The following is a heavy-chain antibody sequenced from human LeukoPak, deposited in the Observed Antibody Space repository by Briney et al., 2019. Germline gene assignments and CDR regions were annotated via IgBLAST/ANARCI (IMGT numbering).Heavy chain of an antibody. D-gene: IGHD5-18*01. CDR1: GYTFTGYY. CDR3: ATQGGYSYGQEVYFDY. J-gene: IGHJ4*02. CDR2: INPNSGGT. V-gene: IGHV1-2*06. Sequence: ASVKVSCKASGYTFTGYYMHWVRQAPGQGLEWMGRINPNSGGTNYAQKFQGRVTMTRDTSISTAYMELSRLRSDDTAVYYCATQGGYSYGQEVYFDYWGQGTLVTVSS.